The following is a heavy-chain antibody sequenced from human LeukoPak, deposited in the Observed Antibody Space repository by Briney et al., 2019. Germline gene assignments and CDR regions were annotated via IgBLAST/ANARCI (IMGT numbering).Heavy chain of an antibody. CDR1: GFTFSSFG. J-gene: IGHJ4*02. Sequence: PGGSLRLSCAASGFTFSSFGMHWVRQAPGKGLEWVAFILYDGSNQYYADSVKGRFSISRDNSKNTLYLQKNSLRPEDTAVYYCARVLYYYGSGSYDYWGQGTLVTVSS. D-gene: IGHD3-10*01. CDR3: ARVLYYYGSGSYDY. CDR2: ILYDGSNQ. V-gene: IGHV3-30*02.